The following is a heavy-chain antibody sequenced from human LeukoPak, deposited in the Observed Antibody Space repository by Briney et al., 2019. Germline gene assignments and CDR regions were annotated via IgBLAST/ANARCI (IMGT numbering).Heavy chain of an antibody. J-gene: IGHJ4*02. CDR1: GFTFSSYS. CDR3: ARGINTAMALGYHFDN. V-gene: IGHV3-48*01. D-gene: IGHD5-18*01. CDR2: IISSSSTI. Sequence: GGSLRLSCAASGFTFSSYSMNWVRQASGKGLEWISYIISSSSTIYYADSVKGRFTISRDNAKNSLFLQVNSLRAEDTAVYYCARGINTAMALGYHFDNWGQGTLVTVSS.